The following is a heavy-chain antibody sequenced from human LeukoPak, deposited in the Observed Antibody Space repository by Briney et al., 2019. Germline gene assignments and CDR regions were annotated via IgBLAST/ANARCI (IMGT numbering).Heavy chain of an antibody. CDR3: ARRYCSSTSCTLDY. Sequence: GGSLRLSCAASGFTFSSYEMNWVRQAPGKGLEWVSYISSSGGTIYYADSVKGRFTISRDNAKNSLYLQMNSLRAEDTAVYYCARRYCSSTSCTLDYWGQGTLVTVSS. J-gene: IGHJ4*02. D-gene: IGHD2-2*01. CDR1: GFTFSSYE. CDR2: ISSSGGTI. V-gene: IGHV3-48*03.